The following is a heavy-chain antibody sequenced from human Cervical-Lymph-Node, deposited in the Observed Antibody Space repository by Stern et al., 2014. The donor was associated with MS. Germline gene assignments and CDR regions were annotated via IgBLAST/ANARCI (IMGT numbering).Heavy chain of an antibody. Sequence: QVQLQESGPGLVKPSQTLSLTCSVSGGSMRCGTYFWSWMRQPAGKELEWIGHIYTTGNTTSSPSIKCGFSISRNRSKSLFSLKLTFVTAADTAVYYCARALARWLENDYYSYYGMDVWGPGTTVTVSS. J-gene: IGHJ6*02. CDR2: IYTTGNT. V-gene: IGHV4-61*02. D-gene: IGHD5-24*01. CDR3: ARALARWLENDYYSYYGMDV. CDR1: GGSMRCGTYF.